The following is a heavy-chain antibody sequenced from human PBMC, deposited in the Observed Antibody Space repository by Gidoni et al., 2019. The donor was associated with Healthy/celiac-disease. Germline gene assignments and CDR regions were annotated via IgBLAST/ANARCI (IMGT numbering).Heavy chain of an antibody. CDR2: IKQDGSDK. V-gene: IGHV3-7*01. J-gene: IGHJ4*02. CDR3: ARGAATDY. Sequence: EVQLVESGGGLVQPGGSLRLSCAASGFTFSSYWMTWVRQAPGKGLEWVASIKQDGSDKYYVNSVKGRFTISRDNAQNSLYLQMNSLRAEDTAVYYCARGAATDYWGQGTLVTVSS. D-gene: IGHD6-25*01. CDR1: GFTFSSYW.